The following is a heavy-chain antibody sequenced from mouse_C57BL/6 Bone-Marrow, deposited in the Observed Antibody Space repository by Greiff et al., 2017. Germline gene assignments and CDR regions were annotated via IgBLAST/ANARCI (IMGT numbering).Heavy chain of an antibody. V-gene: IGHV1-64*01. Sequence: QVQLQQSGAELVKPGASVKLSCKASGYTFTSYWMHWVKQRPGQGLEWIGMIHPNRGSTNYNEKFKSKATLTVDKSSSTAYMQLSSLTSEDSAVYYCARPGTEGYYYAMDYWGQGTSVTVSS. CDR1: GYTFTSYW. D-gene: IGHD4-1*01. CDR3: ARPGTEGYYYAMDY. CDR2: IHPNRGST. J-gene: IGHJ4*01.